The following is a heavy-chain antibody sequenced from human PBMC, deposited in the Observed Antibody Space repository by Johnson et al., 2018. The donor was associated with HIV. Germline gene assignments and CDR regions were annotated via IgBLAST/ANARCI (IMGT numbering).Heavy chain of an antibody. CDR2: ISRDGSST. V-gene: IGHV3-74*01. J-gene: IGHJ3*02. CDR1: GINFGSYW. CDR3: AREGPSERAGFDI. Sequence: VQLVESGGGVVQPGGSLRLSCTASGINFGSYWMHWFRQAPGKGLVWVSRISRDGSSTTYADSVMGRFAISRDNAKNTLSLQMNGLRPEDTAVYYCAREGPSERAGFDIWGQGTMVTVSS.